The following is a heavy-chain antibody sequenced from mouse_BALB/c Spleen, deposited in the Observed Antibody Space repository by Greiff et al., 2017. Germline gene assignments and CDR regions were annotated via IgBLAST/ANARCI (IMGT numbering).Heavy chain of an antibody. J-gene: IGHJ3*01. CDR1: GFTFTDYY. V-gene: IGHV7-3*02. D-gene: IGHD1-1*01. CDR2: IRNKANGYTT. CDR3: ARDDYYGSSPWFAY. Sequence: EVQVVESGGGLVQPGGSLRLSCATSGFTFTDYYMSWVRQPPGKALEWLGFIRNKANGYTTEYSASVKGRFTISRDNSQSILYLQMNTLRAEDSATYYCARDDYYGSSPWFAYWGQGTLVTVSA.